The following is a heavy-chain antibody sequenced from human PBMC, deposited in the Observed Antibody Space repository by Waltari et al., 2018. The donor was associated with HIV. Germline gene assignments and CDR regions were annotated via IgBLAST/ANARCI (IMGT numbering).Heavy chain of an antibody. V-gene: IGHV5-51*03. CDR2: IYPRDSEA. J-gene: IGHJ6*02. CDR1: GYTFSRHY. D-gene: IGHD1-1*01. CDR3: GRYENNRPHSYGMDV. Sequence: EVQLVQSGAEVKKPGESLRISCKGSGYTFSRHYIGWVRQLPGNGREWMGLIYPRDSEATYSPSCEGQVTIAADKSISTAYLQWSSLQASDTAMYYCGRYENNRPHSYGMDVWGQGTTVTVSS.